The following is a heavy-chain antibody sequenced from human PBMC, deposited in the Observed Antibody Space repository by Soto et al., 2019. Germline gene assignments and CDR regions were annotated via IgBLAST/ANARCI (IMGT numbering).Heavy chain of an antibody. CDR3: ARDVQTAYYFWRGYFGPYYCCGMDV. Sequence: GSLRLSCAASGFTFSSYSMHWVRQAPGKGLEWVAVISYDGSNKYYADSVKGRFTISRDNSKNTLYLQMNSLRAEDTAVYYCARDVQTAYYFWRGYFGPYYCCGMDVWGQGTTVTVSS. CDR1: GFTFSSYS. D-gene: IGHD3-3*01. J-gene: IGHJ6*02. CDR2: ISYDGSNK. V-gene: IGHV3-30-3*01.